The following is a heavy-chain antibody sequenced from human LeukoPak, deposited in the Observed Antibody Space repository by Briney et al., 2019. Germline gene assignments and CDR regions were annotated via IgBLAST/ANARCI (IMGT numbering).Heavy chain of an antibody. CDR3: ARSPLYDSSGFDFDY. CDR2: INSDGSST. D-gene: IGHD3-22*01. J-gene: IGHJ4*02. V-gene: IGHV3-74*01. Sequence: GGSLRLSCAASGSTFSSYWMHWVRQAPGKGLVWVSRINSDGSSTSYADSVKGRFTISRDNAKNTLYLQMNSLRAEDTAVYYCARSPLYDSSGFDFDYWGQGTLVTVSS. CDR1: GSTFSSYW.